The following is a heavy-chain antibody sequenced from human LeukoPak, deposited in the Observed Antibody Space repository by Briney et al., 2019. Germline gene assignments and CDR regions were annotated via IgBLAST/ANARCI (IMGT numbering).Heavy chain of an antibody. Sequence: SQTLSLTCTVSGGSISSGGYYWSWIRQPPGKGLEWIGYIYHSGSTYYNPSLKSRVTISVDRSKNQFSLKLSSVTAADTAVYYCARSTIFGVVIPNYFDYWGQGTLVTVSS. CDR1: GGSISSGGYY. D-gene: IGHD3-3*01. CDR2: IYHSGST. V-gene: IGHV4-30-2*01. J-gene: IGHJ4*02. CDR3: ARSTIFGVVIPNYFDY.